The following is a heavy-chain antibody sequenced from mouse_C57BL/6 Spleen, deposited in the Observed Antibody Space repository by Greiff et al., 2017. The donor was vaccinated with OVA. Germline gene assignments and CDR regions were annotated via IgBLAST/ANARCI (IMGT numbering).Heavy chain of an antibody. CDR2: IYPGDGDT. V-gene: IGHV1-80*01. D-gene: IGHD4-1*01. CDR3: ARRTGTVYYFDY. Sequence: QVQLQQSGAELVKPGASVKISCKASGYAFSSYWMNWVKQRPGKGLEWIGQIYPGDGDTNYNGKFKGKATLTADKSSSTAYMQLSSLTSEDSAVYFCARRTGTVYYFDYWGQGTTLTVSS. J-gene: IGHJ2*01. CDR1: GYAFSSYW.